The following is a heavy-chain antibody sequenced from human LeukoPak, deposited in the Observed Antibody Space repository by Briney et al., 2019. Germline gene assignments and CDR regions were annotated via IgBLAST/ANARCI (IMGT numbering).Heavy chain of an antibody. Sequence: PGGSLRLSCAASGFTFSDYYMSWVRQAPGKGLEWVSAISGSGGSTYYADSVKGRFTISRDNSKNTLYLQMNSLRAEDTAVYYCAKPYSPLGYYYYMDVWGKGTTVTVSS. CDR2: ISGSGGST. CDR3: AKPYSPLGYYYYMDV. J-gene: IGHJ6*03. D-gene: IGHD2-15*01. CDR1: GFTFSDYY. V-gene: IGHV3-23*01.